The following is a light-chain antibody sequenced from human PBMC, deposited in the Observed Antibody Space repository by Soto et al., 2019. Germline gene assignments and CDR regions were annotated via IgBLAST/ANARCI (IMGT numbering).Light chain of an antibody. CDR2: GAS. CDR1: QSVSSN. Sequence: EIVMTQSPATLSVSPGERATLSCRASQSVSSNLAWYQQKPGQAPRLLIYGASNRATGIPARFSGGGSGTDFTLTISSLEPEDFAVYYCQHREDWPLTFGGGTRWIS. J-gene: IGKJ4*01. V-gene: IGKV3D-15*01. CDR3: QHREDWPLT.